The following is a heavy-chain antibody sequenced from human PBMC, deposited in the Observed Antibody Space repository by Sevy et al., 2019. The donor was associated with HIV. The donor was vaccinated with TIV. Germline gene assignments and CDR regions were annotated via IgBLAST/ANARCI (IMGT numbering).Heavy chain of an antibody. D-gene: IGHD1-1*01. CDR2: ISYDGINK. V-gene: IGHV3-30-3*01. CDR3: ALERLSSDVAEYFQN. Sequence: GGSLRLSCATSGFTFSSYSMHWVRQAPGKGLEWVATISYDGINKHYADSVKGRFTISRDNCKNSLSLQMNSLRAEDTAVYFCALERLSSDVAEYFQNWGQGTLVTVSS. J-gene: IGHJ1*01. CDR1: GFTFSSYS.